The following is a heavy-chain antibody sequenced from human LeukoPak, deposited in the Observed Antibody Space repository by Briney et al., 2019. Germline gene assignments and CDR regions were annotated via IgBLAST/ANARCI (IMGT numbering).Heavy chain of an antibody. CDR3: ARALPRSQQLVRTGNYYYGLDV. Sequence: GGSLRLSCAASGFTFSNYAMSWVRQAPGKGLEWVSAISGSGGSTYYADSVKGRFTISRDNSKNTLFLQMNSLRSEDTAVYYCARALPRSQQLVRTGNYYYGLDVWGPGTTVTVSS. CDR2: ISGSGGST. CDR1: GFTFSNYA. V-gene: IGHV3-23*01. D-gene: IGHD6-13*01. J-gene: IGHJ6*02.